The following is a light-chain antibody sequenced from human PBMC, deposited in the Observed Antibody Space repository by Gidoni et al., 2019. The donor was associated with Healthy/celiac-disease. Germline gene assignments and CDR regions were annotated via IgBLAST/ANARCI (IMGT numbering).Light chain of an antibody. CDR2: DAS. J-gene: IGKJ4*01. CDR3: QQYDNRPTLT. V-gene: IGKV1-33*01. CDR1: QDISNF. Sequence: DIQMTQSPSSLSASVGDRVTITCQASQDISNFLNWYQQKPGKAPKLLIYDASNLETGVPSRCSGSGSGTDFTFTISSLQPEDIATYYCQQYDNRPTLTFGGGTKVEIK.